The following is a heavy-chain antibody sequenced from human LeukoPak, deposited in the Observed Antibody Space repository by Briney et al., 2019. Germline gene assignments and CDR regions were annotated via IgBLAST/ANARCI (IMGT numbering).Heavy chain of an antibody. V-gene: IGHV4-59*01. Sequence: PSETLSLTCTVSGGSISSNYWSWIRQPPGKGLEWIGYIHSSGSTNYNPSLKSRVTISMDTSKNQFSLQLSSVTAADTAVYYCAREVTPATLWGQGTLVTVSS. CDR3: AREVTPATL. CDR2: IHSSGST. D-gene: IGHD5-18*01. J-gene: IGHJ4*02. CDR1: GGSISSNY.